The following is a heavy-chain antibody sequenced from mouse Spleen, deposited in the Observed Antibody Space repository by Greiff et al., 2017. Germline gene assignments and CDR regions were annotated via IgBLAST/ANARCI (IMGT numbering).Heavy chain of an antibody. J-gene: IGHJ1*01. CDR1: GYTFTSYW. V-gene: IGHV1-64*01. D-gene: IGHD1-2*01. CDR2: IHPNSGST. CDR3: TITTAPYFDV. Sequence: VQLQQPGAELVKPGASVKLSCKASGYTFTSYWMHWVKQRPGQGLEWIGMIHPNSGSTNYNEKFKSKATLTVDKSSSTAYMQLSSLTSKDSAVYYCTITTAPYFDVWGAGTTVTVSS.